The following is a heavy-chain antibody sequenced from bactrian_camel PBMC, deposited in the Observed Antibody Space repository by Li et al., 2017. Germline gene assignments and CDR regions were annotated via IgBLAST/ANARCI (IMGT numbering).Heavy chain of an antibody. D-gene: IGHD6*01. J-gene: IGHJ6*01. CDR1: GFTFSRGG. CDR2: IYSAGS. V-gene: IGHV3S10*01. CDR3: VRDSGPYGGTWSFGY. Sequence: VQLVESGEGLVQPGGSLTLSCAASGFTFSRGGMSWVRQAPGKGLEWVSTIYSAGSYADSVKGRFTISRDNAKNTVYLQQSSLKPEDTAVYYCVRDSGPYGGTWSFGYWGQGTQVTVS.